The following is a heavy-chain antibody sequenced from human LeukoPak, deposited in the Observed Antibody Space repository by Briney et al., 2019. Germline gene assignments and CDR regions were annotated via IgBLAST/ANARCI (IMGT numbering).Heavy chain of an antibody. V-gene: IGHV3-11*04. CDR2: ITSGGNSV. CDR3: ARAGVDTSGYYYQGFDY. J-gene: IGHJ4*02. D-gene: IGHD3-3*01. Sequence: GGSLRLSCAASGFTFSDYYMGWICQAPGKGLEWVSYITSGGNSVYYAASVKGRFTISRDNAKNSLYLQVNSLTAEDTAVYYCARAGVDTSGYYYQGFDYWGQGTLVTVSS. CDR1: GFTFSDYY.